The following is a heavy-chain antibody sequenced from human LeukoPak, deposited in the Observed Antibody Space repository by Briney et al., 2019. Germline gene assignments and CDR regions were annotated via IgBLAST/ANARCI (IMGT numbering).Heavy chain of an antibody. V-gene: IGHV4-59*12. Sequence: SETLSLTCTVSGGSLSSYYWSWIRQPPGKGLEWIGYIYYSGSTNYNPSLKSRVTISVDTSKNQFSLKMSSVTAADTAVYYCARRIQLWLDAFDIWGQGTMVTVSS. J-gene: IGHJ3*02. CDR1: GGSLSSYY. CDR3: ARRIQLWLDAFDI. D-gene: IGHD5-18*01. CDR2: IYYSGST.